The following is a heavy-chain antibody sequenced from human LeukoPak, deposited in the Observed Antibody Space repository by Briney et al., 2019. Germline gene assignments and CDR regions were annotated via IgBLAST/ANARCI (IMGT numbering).Heavy chain of an antibody. Sequence: GASVKVSCRASGYTFTSYYMHWVRQAPGQGLEWMGIINPSGGSTSYAQKFQGRVTMTRDTSTSTVYMELRSLRSEDAAEYYCARVGKTTVTTYFDYWGQGTLVTVSS. V-gene: IGHV1-46*01. J-gene: IGHJ4*02. D-gene: IGHD4-17*01. CDR3: ARVGKTTVTTYFDY. CDR1: GYTFTSYY. CDR2: INPSGGST.